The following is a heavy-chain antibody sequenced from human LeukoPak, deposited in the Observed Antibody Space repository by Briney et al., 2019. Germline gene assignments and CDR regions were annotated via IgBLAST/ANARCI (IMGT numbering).Heavy chain of an antibody. Sequence: ASVTLCCKSSGYSFSSYAINWVRQAPGQGLEWMGWLSAYNGNTYYAQKLQGRVTMATDTSTSTVYMELRSLRSDDTAVYYCARGGRYGGNTGLDYWGQGTLVTVSS. D-gene: IGHD4-23*01. J-gene: IGHJ4*02. CDR3: ARGGRYGGNTGLDY. V-gene: IGHV1-18*01. CDR2: LSAYNGNT. CDR1: GYSFSSYA.